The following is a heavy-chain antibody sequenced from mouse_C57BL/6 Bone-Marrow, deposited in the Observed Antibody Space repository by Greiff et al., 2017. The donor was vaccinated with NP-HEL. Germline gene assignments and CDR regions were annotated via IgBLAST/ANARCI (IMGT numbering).Heavy chain of an antibody. V-gene: IGHV5-17*01. D-gene: IGHD2-3*01. CDR3: ANLYDGYLAYFPY. J-gene: IGHJ3*01. CDR1: GFTFSDYG. Sequence: DVKMGESGGGLVKSGGSLKLSWVVAGFTFSDYGMQWVRQAPEKGLEWVAYISSGSSTIYYADTVKGPFTISRDNANNTLFLQMTSLRSEDTAMYYCANLYDGYLAYFPYWGQGTLVTVS. CDR2: ISSGSSTI.